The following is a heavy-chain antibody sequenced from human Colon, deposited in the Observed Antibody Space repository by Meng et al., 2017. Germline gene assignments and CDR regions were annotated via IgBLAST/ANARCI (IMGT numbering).Heavy chain of an antibody. CDR3: VKDISTNYDDSGSFVL. V-gene: IGHV4-39*07. D-gene: IGHD3-22*01. CDR2: VYYSGST. J-gene: IGHJ4*02. CDR1: GGSIINSNYS. Sequence: SETLSLTCSVSGGSIINSNYSWGWIRQPPGKGLEWIGSVYYSGSTYYNPALKNRVTISGDTSKSQFSLKLNSVSAADTAVYYCVKDISTNYDDSGSFVLWGLGTLVTVSS.